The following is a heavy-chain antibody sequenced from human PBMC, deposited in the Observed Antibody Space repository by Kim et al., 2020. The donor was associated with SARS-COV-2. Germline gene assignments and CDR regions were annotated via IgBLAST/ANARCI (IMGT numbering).Heavy chain of an antibody. J-gene: IGHJ4*02. Sequence: GGSLRLSCAASGFTFSSYAMSWVRQAPGKGLEWVSAISGSGGSTYYADSVKGRFTISRDNSKNTLYLQMNSLRAEDTAVYYCARGMGSGWYLFDYWGQGTLVTVSS. D-gene: IGHD6-19*01. CDR3: ARGMGSGWYLFDY. CDR2: ISGSGGST. V-gene: IGHV3-23*01. CDR1: GFTFSSYA.